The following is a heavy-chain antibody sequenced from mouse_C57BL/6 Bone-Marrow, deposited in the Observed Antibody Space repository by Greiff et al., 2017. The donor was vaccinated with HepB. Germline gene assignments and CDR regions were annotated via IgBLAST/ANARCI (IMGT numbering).Heavy chain of an antibody. J-gene: IGHJ4*01. Sequence: QVQLQQSGAELVRPGASVKMSCKASGYTFTSYNMHWVKQTPRQGLEWIGAIYPGNGDTSYNQKFKGKATLTVDKSSSTAYMQLSSLTSEDSAVYFCARGDYYGSSPYYYAMDYWGQGTSVTVSS. CDR2: IYPGNGDT. D-gene: IGHD1-1*01. V-gene: IGHV1-12*01. CDR3: ARGDYYGSSPYYYAMDY. CDR1: GYTFTSYN.